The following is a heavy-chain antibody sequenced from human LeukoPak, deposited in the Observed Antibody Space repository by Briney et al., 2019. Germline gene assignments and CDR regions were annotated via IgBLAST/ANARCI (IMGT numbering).Heavy chain of an antibody. CDR2: MNPNSGNT. D-gene: IGHD5-18*01. J-gene: IGHJ4*02. V-gene: IGHV1-8*01. CDR1: GYTFTSYD. Sequence: GASVNVSCKASGYTFTSYDINWVRQATGQGLEWMGRMNPNSGNTGYAQKFQGRVTMTRNTSISTAYMELSSLRSEDTAVYYCARALDTAMVKDFDYWGQGTLVTVSS. CDR3: ARALDTAMVKDFDY.